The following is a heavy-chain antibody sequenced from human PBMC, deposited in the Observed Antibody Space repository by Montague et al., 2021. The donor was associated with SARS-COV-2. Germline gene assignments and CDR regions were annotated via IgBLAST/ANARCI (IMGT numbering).Heavy chain of an antibody. CDR3: ARAQNTCFIANCVNYFDI. Sequence: SETLSLTCTVSAGSISSHYWSCILQPPGETLEWIGYVYYTSSTKYNPSLKSRVTMSVDTPTNRLSLSLRSLTAADTAVYYCARAQNTCFIANCVNYFDIWGLGALVTVSS. CDR2: VYYTSST. CDR1: AGSISSHY. D-gene: IGHD1-1*01. J-gene: IGHJ4*02. V-gene: IGHV4-59*11.